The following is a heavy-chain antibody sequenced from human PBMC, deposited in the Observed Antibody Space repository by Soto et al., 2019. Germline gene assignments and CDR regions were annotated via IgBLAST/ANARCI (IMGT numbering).Heavy chain of an antibody. V-gene: IGHV3-11*01. CDR3: ERDCGRCYSGFDS. J-gene: IGHJ4*02. CDR2: ISSSGTTI. D-gene: IGHD2-15*01. CDR1: GFTVSDYF. Sequence: QVQLVESGGGLVKPGGSLRLSCAASGFTVSDYFITWIRQAPGKGLEWVSYISSSGTTIFYADSVQGRFTISRDNAKKSLYQEINSLGAEDTAVYYCERDCGRCYSGFDSWGQGTLVTVSS.